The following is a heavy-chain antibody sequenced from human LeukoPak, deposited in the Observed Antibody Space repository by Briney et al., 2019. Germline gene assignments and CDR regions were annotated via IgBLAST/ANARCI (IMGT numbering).Heavy chain of an antibody. CDR3: ARDVHGYGSGSYYSDY. CDR2: IYSGGST. D-gene: IGHD3-10*01. Sequence: HPGGSLRLSCAASGFTVSSNYMSWVRQAPGKGLEWVSVIYSGGSTYYADSVKGRFTISRDNSKNTLYLQMNSLRAEDTAVYYCARDVHGYGSGSYYSDYWGQGTLVTVSS. J-gene: IGHJ4*02. V-gene: IGHV3-66*01. CDR1: GFTVSSNY.